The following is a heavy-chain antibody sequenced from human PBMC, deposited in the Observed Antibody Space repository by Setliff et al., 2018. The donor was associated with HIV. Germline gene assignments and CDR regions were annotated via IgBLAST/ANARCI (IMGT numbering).Heavy chain of an antibody. CDR3: ARRGPGDQTWFDP. CDR1: GGSISSGGYY. CDR2: IYYSGST. V-gene: IGHV4-31*03. Sequence: SETLSLTCTVSGGSISSGGYYWSWICQRPGKGLEWIGYIYYSGSTYYDPSLKSRVTISVDTSKNQFSLRLSSVTAADTAVFYCARRGPGDQTWFDPWGQGILVTVSS. D-gene: IGHD7-27*01. J-gene: IGHJ5*02.